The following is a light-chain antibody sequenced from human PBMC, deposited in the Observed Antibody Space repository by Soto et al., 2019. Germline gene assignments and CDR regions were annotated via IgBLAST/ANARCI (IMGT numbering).Light chain of an antibody. CDR1: QSISSY. CDR2: AAS. Sequence: DIQMTKSPSSLSASVGDRVTITCRASQSISSYLNWYQQKPGKAPKLLIYAASSLQSGVPSRFSGSGSWTDFTLTISSLQHEDFATYYCQQSYSTPYNFGQGKTLEIK. CDR3: QQSYSTPYN. J-gene: IGKJ2*01. V-gene: IGKV1-39*01.